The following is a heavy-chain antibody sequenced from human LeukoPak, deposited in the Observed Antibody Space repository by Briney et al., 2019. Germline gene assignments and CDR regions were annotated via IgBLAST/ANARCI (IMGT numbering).Heavy chain of an antibody. CDR3: AKAEVPTMVRGVPDY. J-gene: IGHJ4*02. Sequence: SGGSLRLSCAASGFTFSSYGMHWVRQAPGKGLEWVAVISYDGSNKYYADSVKGRFTISRDNSKNTLYLQMNSLRAEDTAVYYCAKAEVPTMVRGVPDYWGQGTLVTVSS. V-gene: IGHV3-30*18. CDR2: ISYDGSNK. CDR1: GFTFSSYG. D-gene: IGHD3-10*01.